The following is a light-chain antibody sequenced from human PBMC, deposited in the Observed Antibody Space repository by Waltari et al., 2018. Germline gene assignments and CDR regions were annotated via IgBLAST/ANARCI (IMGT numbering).Light chain of an antibody. CDR2: KAS. CDR1: QSINNW. V-gene: IGKV1-5*03. Sequence: DIQMTQSPYTLSASVGDRYRITCRASQSINNWLAWYQHKPGKAPNLLIYKASSLESGVPSRFSGSGFGTEFTLTISSLQPDDVATYYCQQYKTYWSFGQGTKLEIK. J-gene: IGKJ2*01. CDR3: QQYKTYWS.